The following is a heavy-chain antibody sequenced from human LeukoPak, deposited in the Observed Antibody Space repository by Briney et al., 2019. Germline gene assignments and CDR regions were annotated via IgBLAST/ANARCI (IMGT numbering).Heavy chain of an antibody. D-gene: IGHD2-8*01. CDR2: IIPIFGTA. Sequence: SVKVSCKASGYTFTNYFMHWVRQAPGQGLEWMGGIIPIFGTANYAQKFQGRVTITADESTSTAYMELSSLRSEDTAVYYCASVYLYGMDVWGQGTTVTVSS. V-gene: IGHV1-69*13. CDR3: ASVYLYGMDV. J-gene: IGHJ6*02. CDR1: GYTFTNYF.